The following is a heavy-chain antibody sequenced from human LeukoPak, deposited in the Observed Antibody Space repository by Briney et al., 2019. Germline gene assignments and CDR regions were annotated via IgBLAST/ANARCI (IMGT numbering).Heavy chain of an antibody. V-gene: IGHV3-21*01. CDR2: ISSSSSYI. CDR1: GFTVSSNY. Sequence: PGGSLRLSCAASGFTVSSNYMTWVRQAPGKGLEWVSSISSSSSYIYYADSVKGRFTISRDNAKNSLYLQMNSLRAEDTAVYYCAGDGAFDIWGQGTMVTVSS. CDR3: AGDGAFDI. J-gene: IGHJ3*02.